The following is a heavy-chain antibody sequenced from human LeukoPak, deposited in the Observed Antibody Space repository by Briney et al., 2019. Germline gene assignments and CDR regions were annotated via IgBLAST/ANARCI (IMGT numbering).Heavy chain of an antibody. CDR3: ARDSGSDWWDH. J-gene: IGHJ5*02. CDR2: INAVNGNT. CDR1: EYTFTSYT. D-gene: IGHD5-12*01. Sequence: GASVKFSCKAFEYTFTSYTMHWVRQAPGQRVEWMGWINAVNGNTKYSEKFQGRVIITRDTSASTVYMELSRLRSEDTAVYYCARDSGSDWWDHWGQGTLGTVSS. V-gene: IGHV1-3*01.